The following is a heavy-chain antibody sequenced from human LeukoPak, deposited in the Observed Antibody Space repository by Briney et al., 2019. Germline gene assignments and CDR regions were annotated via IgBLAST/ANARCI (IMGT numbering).Heavy chain of an antibody. Sequence: GGSLRLSCAASGFIFSNYWMGWVRQALGKRPEWVANMNKDGSEKYYADSVKGRFTISRDNSKNTLYLQMNSLRAEDTAVYYCASLQFYCSSTSCFDYWGQGTLVTVSS. J-gene: IGHJ4*02. CDR1: GFIFSNYW. V-gene: IGHV3-7*03. CDR2: MNKDGSEK. CDR3: ASLQFYCSSTSCFDY. D-gene: IGHD2-2*01.